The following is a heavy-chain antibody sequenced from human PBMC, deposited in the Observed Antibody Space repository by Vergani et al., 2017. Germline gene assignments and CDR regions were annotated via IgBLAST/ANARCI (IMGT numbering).Heavy chain of an antibody. CDR2: IVVGSGNT. D-gene: IGHD6-19*01. V-gene: IGHV1-58*01. Sequence: QMQLVQSGPEVKKPGTSVKVSCKASGFTFTSSAVQWVRQARGQRLEWIGWIVVGSGNTNYAQKFQERVTITRDMSLSTAYMELSSLRSEDTAVYYCAAVFGRKASPVAGKGGYFDYWGQGTLVTVSS. J-gene: IGHJ4*02. CDR3: AAVFGRKASPVAGKGGYFDY. CDR1: GFTFTSSA.